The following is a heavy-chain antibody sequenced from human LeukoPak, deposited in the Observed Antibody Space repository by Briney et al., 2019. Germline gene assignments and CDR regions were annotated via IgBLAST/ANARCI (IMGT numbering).Heavy chain of an antibody. CDR1: GFTFSSYG. V-gene: IGHV3-30*02. CDR3: AKRRGHYYDSSGYYYFDY. D-gene: IGHD3-22*01. J-gene: IGHJ4*02. CDR2: IRYDGSNK. Sequence: GGSLRLSCAASGFTFSSYGMHWVRQAPGKGLEWVAFIRYDGSNKYYADSVKGRFTISRVNSKNTLYLQMNSLRAEDTAVYYCAKRRGHYYDSSGYYYFDYWGQGTLVTVSS.